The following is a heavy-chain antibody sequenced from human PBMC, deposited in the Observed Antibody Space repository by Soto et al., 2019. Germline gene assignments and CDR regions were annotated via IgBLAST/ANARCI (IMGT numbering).Heavy chain of an antibody. CDR2: ISYDGSNK. CDR3: AITVGLPIDY. Sequence: GGSLRLSCAASGFTFSSYAMHWVRQAPGKWLEWVAVISYDGSNKYYADSVKGRFTISRDNSKNTLYLQMNSLRAEDTAVYYCAITVGLPIDYWGQGTLVTVSS. J-gene: IGHJ4*02. CDR1: GFTFSSYA. D-gene: IGHD4-4*01. V-gene: IGHV3-30-3*01.